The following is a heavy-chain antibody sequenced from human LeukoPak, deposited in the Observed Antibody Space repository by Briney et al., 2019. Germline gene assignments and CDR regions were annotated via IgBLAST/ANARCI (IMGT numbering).Heavy chain of an antibody. CDR2: ISGSGLST. V-gene: IGHV3-23*01. J-gene: IGHJ4*02. Sequence: GGSLRLSCAASGFTFRSNAMSWVRQAPGKGLEWVSGISGSGLSTDYADSVKGRFTISRDNSKNTLYLQMNSLRAEDTAVYYCARAATDYWGLGTLVTVSS. CDR3: ARAATDY. CDR1: GFTFRSNA.